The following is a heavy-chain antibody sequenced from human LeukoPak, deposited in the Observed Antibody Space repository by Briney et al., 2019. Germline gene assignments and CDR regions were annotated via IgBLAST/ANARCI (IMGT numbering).Heavy chain of an antibody. Sequence: GGSLRLSCAASGFTFSSYAMHWVRQAPGKGLEWVAVISYDGSNKYYADSVKGRFTISRDNSKNTLYLQMNSLRAEDTAVYYCARDGAPNYYDSSGYYPPFFDYWGQGTLVTVSS. V-gene: IGHV3-30-3*01. CDR2: ISYDGSNK. CDR3: ARDGAPNYYDSSGYYPPFFDY. J-gene: IGHJ4*02. D-gene: IGHD3-22*01. CDR1: GFTFSSYA.